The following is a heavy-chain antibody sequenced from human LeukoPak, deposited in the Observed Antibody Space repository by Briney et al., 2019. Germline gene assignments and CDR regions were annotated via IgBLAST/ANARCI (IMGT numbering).Heavy chain of an antibody. V-gene: IGHV4-31*03. CDR1: GGSISSGGYY. J-gene: IGHJ4*02. CDR2: IYYSGST. D-gene: IGHD2-2*01. CDR3: ASSYCSSTSCYLDY. Sequence: PSETLSLTCTVSGGSISSGGYYWSWIRQHPGKRLEWIGYIYYSGSTYYNPSLKSRVTISVDTSKNQFSLKLSSVTAADTAVYYCASSYCSSTSCYLDYWGQGTLVTVSS.